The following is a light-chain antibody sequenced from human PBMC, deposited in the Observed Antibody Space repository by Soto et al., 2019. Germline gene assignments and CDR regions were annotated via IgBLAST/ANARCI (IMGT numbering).Light chain of an antibody. Sequence: QSALTQPASVSGSPGQSITISCTGTSSDIGGYKYVSWYQQHPGKAPKLIIYEVNNRPFGVSDRFSGSKSGNTASLTISGLQPDDEADYYCSSYTVSNTDVFGTGTQLTVL. CDR3: SSYTVSNTDV. J-gene: IGLJ1*01. CDR1: SSDIGGYKY. CDR2: EVN. V-gene: IGLV2-14*01.